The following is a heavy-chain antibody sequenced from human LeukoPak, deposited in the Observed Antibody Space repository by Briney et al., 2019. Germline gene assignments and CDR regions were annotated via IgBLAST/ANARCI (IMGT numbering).Heavy chain of an antibody. J-gene: IGHJ4*02. V-gene: IGHV1-24*01. D-gene: IGHD5-18*01. CDR1: GYTLTELS. CDR3: ATSASGYSYGSHFDY. Sequence: ASVKVSFKVSGYTLTELSMHWVRQAPGKGLEWMGGFDPEDGETIYAQKFQGRVTMTEDTSTDTAYMELSSLRSEDTAVYYCATSASGYSYGSHFDYWGQGTLVTVSS. CDR2: FDPEDGET.